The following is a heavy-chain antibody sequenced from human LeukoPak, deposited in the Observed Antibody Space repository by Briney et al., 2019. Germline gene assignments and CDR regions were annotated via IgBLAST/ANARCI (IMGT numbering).Heavy chain of an antibody. CDR1: GYTFTSYY. V-gene: IGHV1-46*01. CDR3: ARAGGDYYDSSGVDY. Sequence: ASVKVSCKASGYTFTSYYMHWVRQAPGQGLEWMGIINPSGGSTSYALKFQGRVTMTRDTSTSTVYMELSSLRSEDTAVYYCARAGGDYYDSSGVDYWGQGTLVTVSS. D-gene: IGHD3-22*01. CDR2: INPSGGST. J-gene: IGHJ4*02.